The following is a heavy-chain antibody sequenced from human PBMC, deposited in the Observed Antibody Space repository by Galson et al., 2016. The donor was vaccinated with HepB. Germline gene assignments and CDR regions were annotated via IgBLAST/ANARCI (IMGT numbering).Heavy chain of an antibody. J-gene: IGHJ6*02. CDR2: INSDGSST. CDR3: AKAYGSGSSFYYYYGMDV. D-gene: IGHD3-10*01. Sequence: SLRLSCAASGFTFSSYWMHWVRQAPGKGLVWVSRINSDGSSTSYADSVKGRFTISRDNAKNTPYLQMNSLRAEDTAVYYCAKAYGSGSSFYYYYGMDVWGQGTTVTVSS. V-gene: IGHV3-74*01. CDR1: GFTFSSYW.